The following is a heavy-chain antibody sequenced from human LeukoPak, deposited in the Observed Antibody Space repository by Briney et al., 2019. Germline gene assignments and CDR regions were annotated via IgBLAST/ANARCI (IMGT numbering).Heavy chain of an antibody. J-gene: IGHJ6*02. CDR1: GFTFSSYG. CDR2: IWYDGSNK. CDR3: XXXXXAXLYGGMDV. Sequence: GGSLRLSCAASGFTFSSYGMHWVRQAPGKGLEWVAVIWYDGSNKYYADSVKGRFTISRDNSKNTLSLQMNSLRAGDTAVYYFXXXXXAXLYGGMDVWGQGTTVTVSS. D-gene: IGHD3-16*01. V-gene: IGHV3-33*01.